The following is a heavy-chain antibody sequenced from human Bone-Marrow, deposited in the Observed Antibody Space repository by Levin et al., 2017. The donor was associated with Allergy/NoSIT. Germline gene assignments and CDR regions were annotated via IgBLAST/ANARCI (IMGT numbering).Heavy chain of an antibody. D-gene: IGHD6-6*01. CDR3: ARGGDGPPSQSYSRSDLLPERSNYYYGMDV. V-gene: IGHV3-33*01. J-gene: IGHJ6*02. Sequence: PGGSLRLSCAASGFTFSSYGMHWVRQAPGKGLEWVAVIWYDGSNKYYADSVKGRFTISRDNSKNTLYLQMNSLRAEDTAVYYCARGGDGPPSQSYSRSDLLPERSNYYYGMDVWGQGTTVTVSS. CDR1: GFTFSSYG. CDR2: IWYDGSNK.